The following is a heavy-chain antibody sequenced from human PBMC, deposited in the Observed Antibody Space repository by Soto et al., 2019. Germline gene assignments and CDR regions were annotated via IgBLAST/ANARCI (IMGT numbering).Heavy chain of an antibody. CDR3: AKDWEQQLVLSSYYGMDV. V-gene: IGHV3-23*01. CDR2: ISGSGGST. Sequence: GSLRLSCAASGFTFSSYAMSWVRQAPGKGLEWVSAISGSGGSTYYADSVKGRFTISRDNSKNTLYLQMNSLRAEDTAVYYCAKDWEQQLVLSSYYGMDVWGQGTTVTVSS. CDR1: GFTFSSYA. J-gene: IGHJ6*02. D-gene: IGHD6-13*01.